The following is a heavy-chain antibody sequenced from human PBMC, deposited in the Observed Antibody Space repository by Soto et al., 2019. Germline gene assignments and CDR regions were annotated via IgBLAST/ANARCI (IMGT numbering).Heavy chain of an antibody. Sequence: GGSLRLSCAASGFTFTRYSMNWVRQAPGKGLEWVSSISSTTNYIYYADSMKGRFTVSRDNAKNSVYLEMNSLSAEDTAVYYCARESEDLTSNFDYWGQGTMVTIYS. CDR3: ARESEDLTSNFDY. CDR1: GFTFTRYS. J-gene: IGHJ4*02. CDR2: ISSTTNYI. V-gene: IGHV3-21*01.